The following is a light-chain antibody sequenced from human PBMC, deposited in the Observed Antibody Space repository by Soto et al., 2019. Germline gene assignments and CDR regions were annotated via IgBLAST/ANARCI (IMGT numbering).Light chain of an antibody. CDR3: QQYYSTPYT. CDR1: QSVLYSSNNKNY. CDR2: WAS. V-gene: IGKV4-1*01. Sequence: DIVMTQSPDSLAVSLGERATINCKSSQSVLYSSNNKNYLAWYQQTPGQPPKLLLYWASTRGSGVPDRFSGSGSGTDFTLTISSLQPEDVEVYYCQQYYSTPYTFGQGTKLEIK. J-gene: IGKJ2*01.